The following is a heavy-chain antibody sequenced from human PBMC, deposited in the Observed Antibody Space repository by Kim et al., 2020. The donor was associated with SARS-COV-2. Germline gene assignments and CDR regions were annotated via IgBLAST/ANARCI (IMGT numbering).Heavy chain of an antibody. CDR1: GFTFSSYA. CDR2: ISGSGGST. Sequence: GGSLRLSCAASGFTFSSYAMSWVRQAPGKGLEWVSAISGSGGSTYYADSVKGRFTISRDNSKNTLYLQMNSLRAEDTAVYYCAKDEGVGGYGSGSYGYWGQGTLVTVSS. J-gene: IGHJ4*02. D-gene: IGHD3-10*01. CDR3: AKDEGVGGYGSGSYGY. V-gene: IGHV3-23*01.